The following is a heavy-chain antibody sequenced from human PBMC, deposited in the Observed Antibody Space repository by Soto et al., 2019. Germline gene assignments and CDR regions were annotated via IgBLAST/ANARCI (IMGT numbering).Heavy chain of an antibody. CDR2: ISSSSSTI. V-gene: IGHV3-48*02. CDR3: AIYYYDRSRHRAFDY. CDR1: GFTFSSYS. Sequence: GGTLSLSCAASGFTFSSYSMNWVRQAPGKGLEWVSYISSSSSTIYYADSVKGRFTISRDNAKNSLCLQMNSLRDEATAVYYCAIYYYDRSRHRAFDYWGPGTLVTLFS. J-gene: IGHJ4*02. D-gene: IGHD3-22*01.